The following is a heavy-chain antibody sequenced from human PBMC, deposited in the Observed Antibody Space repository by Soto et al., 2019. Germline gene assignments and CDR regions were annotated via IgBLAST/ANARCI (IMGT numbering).Heavy chain of an antibody. J-gene: IGHJ4*02. CDR3: ASLNWSGYPYYFDY. Sequence: SETLSLTCAVYGGSFSGYYWSWIRQPPGKGLEWIGEINHSGSTNYNPSLKSRVTISVDTSKNQFSLKLSSVTAADTAVYYCASLNWSGYPYYFDYWGQGTLVTVSS. V-gene: IGHV4-34*01. CDR1: GGSFSGYY. D-gene: IGHD3-3*01. CDR2: INHSGST.